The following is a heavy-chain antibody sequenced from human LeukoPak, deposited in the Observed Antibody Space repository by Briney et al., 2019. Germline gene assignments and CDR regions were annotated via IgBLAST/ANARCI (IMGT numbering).Heavy chain of an antibody. CDR1: GDSVTTYY. CDR3: ARGGRYFDWLLPYYFDY. Sequence: SETLSLTCTVSGDSVTTYYWSWIRQPPGKGLEWLGYVYYSGSATYNPSLKSRVTISVDTSKNQFSLRLSSVTAADTAVYYCARGGRYFDWLLPYYFDYWGQGTLVTVSS. J-gene: IGHJ4*02. D-gene: IGHD3-9*01. V-gene: IGHV4-59*02. CDR2: VYYSGSA.